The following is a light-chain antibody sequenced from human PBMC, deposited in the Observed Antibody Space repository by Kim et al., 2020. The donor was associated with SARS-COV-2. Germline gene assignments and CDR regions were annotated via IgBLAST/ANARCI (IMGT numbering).Light chain of an antibody. CDR2: KTS. CDR3: QQYKSQSRS. V-gene: IGKV1-5*03. Sequence: DIQMTQSPSTLSASIGDRVTITCRASQSISCWLAWYQQKPGKAPNLLIYKTSSLESGVPSRFSGSGSGTEFTLTISSLQPDDFATYYCQQYKSQSRSFGQGTKLEI. CDR1: QSISCW. J-gene: IGKJ2*01.